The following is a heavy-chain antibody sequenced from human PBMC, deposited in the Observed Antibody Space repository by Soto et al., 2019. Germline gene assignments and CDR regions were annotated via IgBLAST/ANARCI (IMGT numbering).Heavy chain of an antibody. CDR3: ARVVDSSGWRNYYGMDV. CDR2: TYYRSKWYN. CDR1: GDSVSSNSAA. V-gene: IGHV6-1*01. J-gene: IGHJ6*02. D-gene: IGHD6-19*01. Sequence: QSQTLSLTCAISGDSVSSNSAAWNWIRQSPSRGLEWLGRTYYRSKWYNDYAVSVKSRITINPDTSKNQFSLQLNSVTPEDTAVYYCARVVDSSGWRNYYGMDVWGQGTTVTVSS.